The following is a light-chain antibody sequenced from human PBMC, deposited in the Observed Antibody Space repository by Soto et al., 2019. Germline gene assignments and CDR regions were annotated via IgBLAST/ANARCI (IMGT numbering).Light chain of an antibody. CDR1: SSNIGNYY. J-gene: IGLJ1*01. CDR2: ASD. V-gene: IGLV1-51*01. Sequence: QSVLTQPPSVSAAPGQKVTISCSGGSSNIGNYYVSWYQQLPGVAPKLLIFASDKRPSGIPDRFSGSQSGASGTLDITGLQTGDEADYYCGSWDDSLNTYVFGTGTKLTVL. CDR3: GSWDDSLNTYV.